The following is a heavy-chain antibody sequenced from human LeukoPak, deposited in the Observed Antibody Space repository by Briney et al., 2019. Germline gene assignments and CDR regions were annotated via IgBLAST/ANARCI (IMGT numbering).Heavy chain of an antibody. CDR2: IIPIFGTA. J-gene: IGHJ6*03. CDR1: GGTFSSYA. V-gene: IGHV1-69*05. Sequence: SVKVSCKASGGTFSSYAISWVRQAPGQGLEWMGGIIPIFGTANYARKFQGRVTITTDESTSTAYMELSSLRSEDTAVYYCARVSYRPYYYYYMDVWGKGTTVTISS. D-gene: IGHD1-26*01. CDR3: ARVSYRPYYYYYMDV.